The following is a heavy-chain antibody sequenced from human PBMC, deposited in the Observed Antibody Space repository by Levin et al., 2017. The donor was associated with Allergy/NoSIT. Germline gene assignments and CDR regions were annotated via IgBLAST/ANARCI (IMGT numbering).Heavy chain of an antibody. D-gene: IGHD3-10*01. J-gene: IGHJ6*02. CDR3: AREELTRDPGYGSPYYYYYGMDV. CDR2: IYTSGST. V-gene: IGHV4-4*07. CDR1: GGSISSYY. Sequence: SETLSLTCTVSGGSISSYYWSWIRQPAGKGLEWIGRIYTSGSTNYNPSLKSRVTMSVDTSKNQFSLKLSSVTAADTAVYYCAREELTRDPGYGSPYYYYYGMDVWGQGTTVTVSS.